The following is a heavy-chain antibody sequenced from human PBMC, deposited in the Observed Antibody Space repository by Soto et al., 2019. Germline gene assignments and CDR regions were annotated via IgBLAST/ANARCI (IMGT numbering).Heavy chain of an antibody. CDR1: GFTFSTYW. J-gene: IGHJ4*02. D-gene: IGHD6-19*01. CDR3: ARVRRAVAGTGGLFDY. V-gene: IGHV3-7*01. Sequence: EVQLVESGGGLVQPGGSLRLSCAASGFTFSTYWMNWVRQAPGKGLEWVANIKQDGSEKYYVDSVKGRFTISRDNAKNSLYLQMNSLRAEDTAVYFCARVRRAVAGTGGLFDYRGQGTLVTVSS. CDR2: IKQDGSEK.